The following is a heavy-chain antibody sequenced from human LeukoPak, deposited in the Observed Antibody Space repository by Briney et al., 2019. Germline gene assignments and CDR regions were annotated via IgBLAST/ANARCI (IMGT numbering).Heavy chain of an antibody. V-gene: IGHV4-34*01. CDR3: ARGNGAVAGYYFDY. Sequence: SETLSLTCAVYGGSFSGYYWSWVRQPPGKGLEGRGEINHSGSTNYNPSLTSRVTISVDTSKNQFPLKLSSVTAADTAVYYCARGNGAVAGYYFDYWGQGTLVTVSS. CDR1: GGSFSGYY. CDR2: INHSGST. D-gene: IGHD6-19*01. J-gene: IGHJ4*02.